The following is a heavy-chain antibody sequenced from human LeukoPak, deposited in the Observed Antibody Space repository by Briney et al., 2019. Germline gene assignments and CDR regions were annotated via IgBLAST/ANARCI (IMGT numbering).Heavy chain of an antibody. D-gene: IGHD4-17*01. CDR2: VSIGGSFI. CDR3: ARNRINTVTTGWYFDL. Sequence: GGSLRLSCAASGFTFSDYYMSWIRQAPGKGLEWVSFVSIGGSFIYYADSVKGRFTISRDDAKNSLYLQMNSLTAEDTAEYYCARNRINTVTTGWYFDLWGRGTLVSVSS. CDR1: GFTFSDYY. J-gene: IGHJ2*01. V-gene: IGHV3-11*04.